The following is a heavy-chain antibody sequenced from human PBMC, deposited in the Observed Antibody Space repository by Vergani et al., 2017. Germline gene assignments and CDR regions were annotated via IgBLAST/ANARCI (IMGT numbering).Heavy chain of an antibody. CDR1: GGAFSSYA. J-gene: IGHJ4*02. CDR3: ARESGSATITMIVVALHYFDY. Sequence: QGQLVQSGAEVKKPGSSMKVSCKASGGAFSSYAINWVRQAPGQGLEWMGRIIPIIGTANYAQKFQGRVTITADESTSTAYMELSSLRSEDTAVYYCARESGSATITMIVVALHYFDYWGQGTLVTVSS. V-gene: IGHV1-69*11. CDR2: IIPIIGTA. D-gene: IGHD3-22*01.